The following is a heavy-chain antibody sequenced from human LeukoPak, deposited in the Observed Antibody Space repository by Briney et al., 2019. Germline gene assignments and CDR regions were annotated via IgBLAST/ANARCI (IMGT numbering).Heavy chain of an antibody. Sequence: SETLSLACTVSGGSISSYYWSWIRQPPGKGLEWIGYIYYSGSTNYNPSLKSRVTISVDTSKNQFSLKLSSVTAADTAVYYCARVDPDSSSTLEVFDYWGQGTLVTVSS. J-gene: IGHJ4*02. CDR3: ARVDPDSSSTLEVFDY. D-gene: IGHD6-6*01. CDR2: IYYSGST. V-gene: IGHV4-59*01. CDR1: GGSISSYY.